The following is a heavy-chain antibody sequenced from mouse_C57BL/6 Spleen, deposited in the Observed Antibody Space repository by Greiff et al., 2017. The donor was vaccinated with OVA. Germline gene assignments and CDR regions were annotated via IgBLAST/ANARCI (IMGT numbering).Heavy chain of an antibody. CDR3: AGRGGYDGGFAY. D-gene: IGHD2-2*01. CDR2: INPNNGGT. V-gene: IGHV1-26*01. CDR1: GYTFTDYY. J-gene: IGHJ3*01. Sequence: VQLQQSGPELVKPGASVKISCKASGYTFTDYYMNWVKQSHGKSLEWIGDINPNNGGTSYNQKFKGKATLTVDKSSSTAYMELRSLTSEDSAVYYCAGRGGYDGGFAYWGQGTLVTVSA.